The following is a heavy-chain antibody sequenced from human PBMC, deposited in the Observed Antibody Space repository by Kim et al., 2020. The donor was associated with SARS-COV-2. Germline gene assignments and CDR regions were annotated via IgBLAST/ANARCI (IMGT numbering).Heavy chain of an antibody. D-gene: IGHD1-1*01. CDR1: GGSISSYY. Sequence: SETLSLTCIISGGSISSYYWNWIRQSAGKGLEWIGRIYTSGRTNYNPSLKSRVSISLDTSKKQFSLKLSSVTAADTAAYFCARDGSNFPFDYWCQGSLVT. CDR3: ARDGSNFPFDY. V-gene: IGHV4-4*07. J-gene: IGHJ4*01. CDR2: IYTSGRT.